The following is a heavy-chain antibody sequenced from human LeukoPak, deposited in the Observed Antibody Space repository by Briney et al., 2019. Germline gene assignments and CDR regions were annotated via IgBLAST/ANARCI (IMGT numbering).Heavy chain of an antibody. CDR3: ARDSSYYDFWSDRTDHYYYGMDV. Sequence: PGGSLRLSCAASGFTFSSYWMSWVRKAPGKGLEWVANIKQDGSEKYYVDSVKGRFTISRDNAKNSLYLQMNSLRAEDTAVYYCARDSSYYDFWSDRTDHYYYGMDVWGQGTTVTVSS. V-gene: IGHV3-7*01. J-gene: IGHJ6*02. D-gene: IGHD3-3*01. CDR2: IKQDGSEK. CDR1: GFTFSSYW.